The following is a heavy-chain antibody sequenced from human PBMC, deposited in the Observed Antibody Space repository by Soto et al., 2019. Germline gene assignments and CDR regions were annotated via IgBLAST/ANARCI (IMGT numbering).Heavy chain of an antibody. CDR3: ASYRSFRFGGAAFDY. CDR1: GFTFSSYG. CDR2: IWYDGSNK. V-gene: IGHV3-33*01. Sequence: PGGSLRLSCAASGFTFSSYGMHWVRQAPGKGLEWVAVIWYDGSNKYYADSVKGRFTISRDNSKNTLYLQMNSLRAEDTAVYYCASYRSFRFGGAAFDYWGQGTLVTVSS. J-gene: IGHJ4*02. D-gene: IGHD3-3*01.